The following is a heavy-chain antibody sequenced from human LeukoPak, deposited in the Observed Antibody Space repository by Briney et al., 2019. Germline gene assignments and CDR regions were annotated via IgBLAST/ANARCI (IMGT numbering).Heavy chain of an antibody. J-gene: IGHJ6*02. CDR1: SGSISSYY. Sequence: SETLSLTCTVSSGSISSYYWSWIRQPPGKGLEWIGYIYYSGSTNYNPSLKSRVTISVDTSKNQFSLKLSSVTAADTAVYYCARHTSGSWGRPSYYYYGMDVWGQGTTVTVSS. CDR3: ARHTSGSWGRPSYYYYGMDV. D-gene: IGHD6-13*01. CDR2: IYYSGST. V-gene: IGHV4-59*08.